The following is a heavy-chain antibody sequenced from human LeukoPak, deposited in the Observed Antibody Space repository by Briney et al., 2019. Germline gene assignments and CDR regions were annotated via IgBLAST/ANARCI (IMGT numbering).Heavy chain of an antibody. Sequence: SETLSLTCAVYGGSFSGYYWGWIRQPPGKGLEWIGEINHSGSTNYNPSLKSRVTISVDTSKNQFSLKLSSVTAADTAVYYCRNNYDFWSGYLNGMDVWGQGTTVTVSS. CDR2: INHSGST. V-gene: IGHV4-34*01. J-gene: IGHJ6*02. CDR1: GGSFSGYY. CDR3: RNNYDFWSGYLNGMDV. D-gene: IGHD3-3*01.